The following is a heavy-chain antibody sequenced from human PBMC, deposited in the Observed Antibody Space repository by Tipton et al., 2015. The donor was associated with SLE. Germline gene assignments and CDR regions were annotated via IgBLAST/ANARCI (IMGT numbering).Heavy chain of an antibody. Sequence: SLRLSCAASGFTFDDYTMHWVRQVSGKGLEWVSLISWDGSSTYYADSVKGRFTISRDNSKTSLYLQMNSLRTEDSALYYCAKDSRLWGSGSYWDYWGQGTPVTVSS. D-gene: IGHD3-10*01. CDR3: AKDSRLWGSGSYWDY. V-gene: IGHV3-43*01. CDR1: GFTFDDYT. CDR2: ISWDGSST. J-gene: IGHJ4*02.